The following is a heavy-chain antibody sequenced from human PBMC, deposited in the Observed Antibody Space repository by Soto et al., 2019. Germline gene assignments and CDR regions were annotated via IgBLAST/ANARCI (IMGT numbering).Heavy chain of an antibody. Sequence: PVGSLRLSCAASGFTFSSYSMNWVRQAPGKGLEWVSSISSSSSYIYYADSVKGRFTISRDNAKNSLYLQMNSLRAEDTAVYYCARTVIAAAGTFDPWGQGTLVTVPQ. CDR2: ISSSSSYI. J-gene: IGHJ5*02. CDR1: GFTFSSYS. V-gene: IGHV3-21*01. D-gene: IGHD6-13*01. CDR3: ARTVIAAAGTFDP.